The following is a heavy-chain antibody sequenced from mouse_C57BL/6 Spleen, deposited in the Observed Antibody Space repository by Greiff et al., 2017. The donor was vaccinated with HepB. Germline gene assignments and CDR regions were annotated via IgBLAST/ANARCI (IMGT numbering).Heavy chain of an antibody. J-gene: IGHJ2*01. CDR1: GYTFTDYE. Sequence: VQLQQSGAELVRPGASVTLSCKASGYTFTDYEMHWVKQTPVHGLEWIGAIDPETGGTAYNQKFKGQAILTADKSSSTAYMELRSLTSEDSAVYYCTRAYYPYFDYWGQGTTLTVSS. D-gene: IGHD2-10*01. V-gene: IGHV1-15*01. CDR3: TRAYYPYFDY. CDR2: IDPETGGT.